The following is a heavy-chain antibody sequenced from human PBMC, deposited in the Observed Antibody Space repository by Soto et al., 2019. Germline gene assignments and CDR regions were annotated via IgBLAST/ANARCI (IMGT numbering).Heavy chain of an antibody. CDR1: GLNVRDNY. V-gene: IGHV3-53*01. J-gene: IGHJ6*02. Sequence: PVGPKGLSCTASGLNVRDNYVRWIRQSPGKGLEWVSVIYNDGNTYYADSGKGRFAISRDASRNTLYLQMDSLRAEDTAVSYCVRPFPSGRNYGMDVWGQGTTVT. D-gene: IGHD3-10*01. CDR3: VRPFPSGRNYGMDV. CDR2: IYNDGNT.